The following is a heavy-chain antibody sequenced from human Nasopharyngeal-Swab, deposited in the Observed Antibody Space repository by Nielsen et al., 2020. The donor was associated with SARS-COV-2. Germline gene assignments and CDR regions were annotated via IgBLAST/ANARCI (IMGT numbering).Heavy chain of an antibody. CDR3: ARGASGYYDFWSGYYRYYYYYYMDV. Sequence: WIRQPPGKGLEWVASIKQDGSEKYYVDSVKGRFTISRDNAKNSLYLQMNSLRAEDTAVYYCARGASGYYDFWSGYYRYYYYYYMDVWGKGTTVTVSS. V-gene: IGHV3-7*01. D-gene: IGHD3-3*01. J-gene: IGHJ6*03. CDR2: IKQDGSEK.